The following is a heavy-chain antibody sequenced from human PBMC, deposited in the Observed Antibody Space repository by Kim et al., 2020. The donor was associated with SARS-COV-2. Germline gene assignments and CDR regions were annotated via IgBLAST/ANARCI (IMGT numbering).Heavy chain of an antibody. V-gene: IGHV3-74*01. J-gene: IGHJ4*02. CDR2: IYSDGTTT. Sequence: GGSLRLSCAASGFTFSSYWMHWVRQVPGKGLVWVSRIYSDGTTTNYADSVKGRFTISRDNAKNTLYLEMNSLRAEDTAVYYCARGGNTSSRRAFDYWGQGTPVTVSS. CDR1: GFTFSSYW. D-gene: IGHD6-13*01. CDR3: ARGGNTSSRRAFDY.